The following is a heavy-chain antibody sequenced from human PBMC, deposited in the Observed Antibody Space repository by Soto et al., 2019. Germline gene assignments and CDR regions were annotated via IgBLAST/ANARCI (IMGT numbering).Heavy chain of an antibody. D-gene: IGHD2-8*01. CDR2: VYFTGTT. CDR3: ARYCNNSDCRHFYYFDY. CDR1: GGSVSNGMYY. V-gene: IGHV4-61*01. J-gene: IGHJ4*02. Sequence: PSETLSLTCTVSGGSVSNGMYYLSWIRQPPGKGLEWIGNVYFTGTTIYNPSLKSRVTMSVDTYKDQFFLKLTSVTAADMAVYYCARYCNNSDCRHFYYFDYWGLGTLVTVSS.